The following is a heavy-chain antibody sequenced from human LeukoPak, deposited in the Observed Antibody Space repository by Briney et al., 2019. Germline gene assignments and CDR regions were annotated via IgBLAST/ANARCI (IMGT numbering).Heavy chain of an antibody. Sequence: GSLRLSCAASGFTFSSYAMSWVRQAPGRGLEWVSAISGSGGSTYYADSVKGRFTISRDNSKNTLYLQMNSLRAEDTAVYYCAKDLMYYDSSGYYWGQGTLVTVSS. V-gene: IGHV3-23*01. CDR2: ISGSGGST. D-gene: IGHD3-22*01. CDR3: AKDLMYYDSSGYY. J-gene: IGHJ4*02. CDR1: GFTFSSYA.